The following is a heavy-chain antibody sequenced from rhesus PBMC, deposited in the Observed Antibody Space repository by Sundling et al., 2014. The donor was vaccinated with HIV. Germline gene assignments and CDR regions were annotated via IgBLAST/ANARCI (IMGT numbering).Heavy chain of an antibody. V-gene: IGHV4-93*01. Sequence: QVQLQESGPAVVKPSETLSLTCAVSGGSINSSNWWSWIRQPPGKGLEWIGYIYGRGGSTYYNPSLKSRVTISKDTSKNQFSLKLSSVTAADTAMYYCVGKYYNIWTGLDYWGQGVLVTVSS. J-gene: IGHJ4*01. CDR3: VGKYYNIWTGLDY. D-gene: IGHD3-3*01. CDR1: GGSINSSNW. CDR2: IYGRGGST.